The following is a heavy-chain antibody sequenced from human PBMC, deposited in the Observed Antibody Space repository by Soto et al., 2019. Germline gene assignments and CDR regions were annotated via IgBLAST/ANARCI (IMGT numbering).Heavy chain of an antibody. CDR2: INAGNGNT. J-gene: IGHJ5*02. Sequence: ASVKVSCKASGYTFTSYAMHWVRQAPGQRLEWMGWINAGNGNTKYSQKFQGRVTITRDTSASTAYMELSSLRSEDTAVYYCAREKAEYSSRSYIWFFPWGQVTLVPFSS. CDR1: GYTFTSYA. CDR3: AREKAEYSSRSYIWFFP. V-gene: IGHV1-3*01. D-gene: IGHD6-13*01.